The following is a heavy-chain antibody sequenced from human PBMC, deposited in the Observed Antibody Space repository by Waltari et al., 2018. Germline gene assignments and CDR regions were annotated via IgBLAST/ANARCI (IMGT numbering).Heavy chain of an antibody. J-gene: IGHJ6*04. CDR3: TTSSYCGTTTCYKYYGMDV. D-gene: IGHD2-2*02. V-gene: IGHV1-69*01. Sequence: QVLLVQSVAEVKKPASSVIVSCTAFGASFSSYSINWVRQAPGQGLEWMGVIIPVFGTANYAQKFQDRLAITADESTSTAYMELSSLRSEDTAAYYCTTSSYCGTTTCYKYYGMDVWGKGTTVTVSS. CDR1: GASFSSYS. CDR2: IIPVFGTA.